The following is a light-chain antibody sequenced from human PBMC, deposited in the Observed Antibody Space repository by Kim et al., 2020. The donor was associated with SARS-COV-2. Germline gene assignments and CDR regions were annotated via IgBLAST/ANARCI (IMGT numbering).Light chain of an antibody. CDR1: QSVSSIY. V-gene: IGKV3-20*01. J-gene: IGKJ5*01. CDR2: GTS. CDR3: QQYGNTPIT. Sequence: PGEDASLSCRASQSVSSIYLTWYLQKPVQAPRLLIYGTSSRATSIPDRFSGSGSGTDFTLTISRLEPEDFAVYYCQQYGNTPITFGQGTRLVIK.